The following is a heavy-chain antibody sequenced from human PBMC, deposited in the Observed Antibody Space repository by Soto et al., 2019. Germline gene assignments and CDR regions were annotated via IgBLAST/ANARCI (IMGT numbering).Heavy chain of an antibody. Sequence: ASGEVACKGTGYTFTTYDIDWVRQASGQGLEWMGWMNPNSANTGYAQKFQGRVTMTSHTSISTAYMELTSLRSEDTAVYYCARKYSISSYYSGIDVCGEGSTVPVYS. CDR2: MNPNSANT. CDR1: GYTFTTYD. J-gene: IGHJ6*04. CDR3: ARKYSISSYYSGIDV. V-gene: IGHV1-8*01. D-gene: IGHD5-12*01.